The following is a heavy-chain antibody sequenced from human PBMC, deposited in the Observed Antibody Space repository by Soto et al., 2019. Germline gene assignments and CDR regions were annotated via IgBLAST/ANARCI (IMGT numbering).Heavy chain of an antibody. Sequence: PGGSLRLSCAASRFTFSSYGMHWVRQAPGKGLEWVAVISYDGSNKYYADSVKGRFTISRDNSKNTLYLQMNSLRAEDTVVYYCAKWSKGFYSSSSTLDYWGQGTLVTVSS. CDR1: RFTFSSYG. CDR3: AKWSKGFYSSSSTLDY. J-gene: IGHJ4*02. V-gene: IGHV3-30*18. D-gene: IGHD6-6*01. CDR2: ISYDGSNK.